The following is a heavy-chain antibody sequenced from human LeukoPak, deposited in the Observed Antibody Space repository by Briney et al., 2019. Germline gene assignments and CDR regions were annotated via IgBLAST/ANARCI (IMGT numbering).Heavy chain of an antibody. CDR3: ARGEGGDAFDI. D-gene: IGHD1-26*01. CDR2: INPSGGST. V-gene: IGHV1-46*01. Sequence: ASVKVSCKASGYTFTSYGISWVRQAPGQGLEWMGIINPSGGSTSYAQKFQGRVTMTRDMSTSTVYMELSSLRSEDTAVYYCARGEGGDAFDIWGQGTMVTVSS. CDR1: GYTFTSYG. J-gene: IGHJ3*02.